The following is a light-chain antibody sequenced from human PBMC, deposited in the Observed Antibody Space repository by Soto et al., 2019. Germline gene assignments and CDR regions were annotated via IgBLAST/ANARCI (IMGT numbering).Light chain of an antibody. CDR2: DIT. V-gene: IGLV2-14*01. CDR1: SSDVGYYNY. J-gene: IGLJ1*01. CDR3: TSYTSSNTYV. Sequence: QSVLTQPASVSGSPGQSITISCTGTSSDVGYYNYVSWYQQRPGKAPKLMIYDITTRPSGVSYRFSGSKSGNTASLTISGLQAEDEADYYCTSYTSSNTYVFGTGTKVT.